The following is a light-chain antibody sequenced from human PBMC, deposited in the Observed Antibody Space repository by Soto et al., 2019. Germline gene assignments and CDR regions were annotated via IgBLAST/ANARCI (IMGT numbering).Light chain of an antibody. CDR2: AAS. Sequence: EMVLTQSPATLSVSPGERATLSCRASQSISDNLAWYQQRPGQSPRLLIYAASSRATGIPARFSGSGSGTEFTLTINSLQSEDFAIYYCQQYHNWPPYTFGQGTKLEIK. CDR1: QSISDN. V-gene: IGKV3-15*01. CDR3: QQYHNWPPYT. J-gene: IGKJ2*01.